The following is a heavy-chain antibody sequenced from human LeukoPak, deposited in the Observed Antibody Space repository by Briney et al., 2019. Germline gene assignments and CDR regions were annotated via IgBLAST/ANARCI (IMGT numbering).Heavy chain of an antibody. CDR2: INHNGNVN. J-gene: IGHJ6*02. Sequence: GGSLRLSCAASGFTVSSTYMSWARQAPGKGLEWVASINHNGNVNYYVDSVKGRFTISRDNAKNSLYLQMSNLRAEDTAVYFCARGGGLDVWGQGATVTVSS. D-gene: IGHD3-16*01. CDR3: ARGGGLDV. V-gene: IGHV3-7*03. CDR1: GFTVSSTY.